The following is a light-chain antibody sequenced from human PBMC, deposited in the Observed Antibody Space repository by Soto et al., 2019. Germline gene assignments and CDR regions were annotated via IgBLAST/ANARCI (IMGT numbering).Light chain of an antibody. Sequence: EIVLTQSPATLSLSPGERATLCCRASQSVRNLLAWYQHKPGQAPRLLIYDASNRATGIPARFSGSGSGTDFTLTISSLEPEDFAFYYCQQRFNWLTFGGGTKVEIK. J-gene: IGKJ4*01. V-gene: IGKV3-11*01. CDR2: DAS. CDR1: QSVRNL. CDR3: QQRFNWLT.